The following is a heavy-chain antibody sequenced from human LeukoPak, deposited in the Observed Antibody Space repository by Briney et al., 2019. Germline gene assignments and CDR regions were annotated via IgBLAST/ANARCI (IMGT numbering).Heavy chain of an antibody. CDR2: IRSDGSNK. V-gene: IGHV3-30*02. Sequence: GGSLRLSCAASGFSFSTYGMHWARQAPGKGLEWVAFIRSDGSNKNYADSVKGRFTISRDNSKNTLYLQMTSLRTEDTAVYYCVKDYYVSVAIRYFQHWGQGTLVTVSS. CDR3: VKDYYVSVAIRYFQH. J-gene: IGHJ1*01. CDR1: GFSFSTYG. D-gene: IGHD2-2*02.